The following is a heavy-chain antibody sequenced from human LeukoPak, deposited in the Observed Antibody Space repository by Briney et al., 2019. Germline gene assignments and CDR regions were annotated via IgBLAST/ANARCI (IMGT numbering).Heavy chain of an antibody. CDR3: ARRGFGELTANDY. Sequence: GESLKISCKGSGYSFTSYWIGWVRPMPGKGLEWMGIIYPGDSDTRYSPSFQGQVTISADKSISTAYLQWSSLKASDSAMYYCARRGFGELTANDYWGQGTLVTLSS. CDR1: GYSFTSYW. CDR2: IYPGDSDT. J-gene: IGHJ4*02. D-gene: IGHD3-10*01. V-gene: IGHV5-51*01.